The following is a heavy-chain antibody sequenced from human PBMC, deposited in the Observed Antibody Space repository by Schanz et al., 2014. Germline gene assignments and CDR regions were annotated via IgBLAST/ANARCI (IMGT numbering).Heavy chain of an antibody. J-gene: IGHJ3*02. CDR1: GFTFSIYA. CDR3: AKGRFGELSAFDI. V-gene: IGHV3-64*04. CDR2: ISHDGYST. Sequence: QVQLVDSGGGLVKPGGSLRLSCSASGFTFSIYAMHWVRQAPGKGLEYVSAISHDGYSTYYADSVKGRFTISRDNSKNTLYLQMNSLRAEDTAVYYCAKGRFGELSAFDIWGQGTMVTVSS. D-gene: IGHD3-10*01.